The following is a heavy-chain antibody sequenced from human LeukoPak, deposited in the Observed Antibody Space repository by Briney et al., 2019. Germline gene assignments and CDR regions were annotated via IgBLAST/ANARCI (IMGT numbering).Heavy chain of an antibody. D-gene: IGHD2-2*01. V-gene: IGHV4-39*01. CDR1: GGSINTNTFF. Sequence: SETLSLTCGVSGGSINTNTFFWGWIRQPPGKGLEWIGNVFYSGSTMYNPSLKSRVTMSIDTSKNQFSLKLSSVTAADTAVFYCARLHSAAMVFDYWGQGTLVTVSS. CDR2: VFYSGST. CDR3: ARLHSAAMVFDY. J-gene: IGHJ4*02.